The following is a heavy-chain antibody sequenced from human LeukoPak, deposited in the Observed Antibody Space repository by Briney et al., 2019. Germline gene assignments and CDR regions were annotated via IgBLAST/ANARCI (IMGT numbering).Heavy chain of an antibody. CDR3: ARGGDGYNHDAFDI. CDR1: GFTFSSYG. V-gene: IGHV3-30*02. Sequence: PGGSLRLSCAASGFTFSSYGMHWVRQAPGKGLEWVAFIRYDGSNKYYADSVKGRFTISRDNSKNTLYLQMNSLRAEDTAVYYCARGGDGYNHDAFDIWGQGTMVTVSS. D-gene: IGHD5-24*01. J-gene: IGHJ3*02. CDR2: IRYDGSNK.